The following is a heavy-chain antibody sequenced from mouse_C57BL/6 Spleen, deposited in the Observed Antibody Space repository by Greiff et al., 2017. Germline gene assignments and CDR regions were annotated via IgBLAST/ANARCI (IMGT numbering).Heavy chain of an antibody. CDR2: ISDGGSYT. CDR3: ARDGYAMDY. V-gene: IGHV5-4*01. J-gene: IGHJ4*01. CDR1: GFTFSSYA. Sequence: EVKLVESGGGLVKPGGSLKLSCAASGFTFSSYAMSWVRPTPEKRLEWVATISDGGSYTYYPDNVKGRFTISRDNAKNNLYLQMSHLKSEDTAMYYCARDGYAMDYWGQGTSVTVSS.